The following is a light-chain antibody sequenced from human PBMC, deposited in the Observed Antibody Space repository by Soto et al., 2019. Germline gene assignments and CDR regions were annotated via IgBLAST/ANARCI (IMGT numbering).Light chain of an antibody. CDR1: QSVSSSY. V-gene: IGKV3-20*01. CDR3: QQYGSSPAIT. CDR2: GAS. Sequence: EIVLTKSTGTLSLSPGERATLSCRASQSVSSSYLAWYQQKPGQAPRLLIYGASSRATGIPDRFSGSGSGTDFTLTISRLEPEDFAVYYCQQYGSSPAITFGQGTRLEIK. J-gene: IGKJ5*01.